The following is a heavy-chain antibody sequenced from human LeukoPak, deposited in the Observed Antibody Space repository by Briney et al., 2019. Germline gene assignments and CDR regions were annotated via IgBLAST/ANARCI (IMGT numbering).Heavy chain of an antibody. CDR2: INPNSGGS. CDR3: ARSLGYCSGGSCTDAFDI. CDR1: GYTFTDYY. J-gene: IGHJ3*02. D-gene: IGHD2-15*01. Sequence: ASVKVSCKASGYTFTDYYMHWVRQAPGHGLEWMGWINPNSGGSNYAQKFQGRVTMTRDTSISTAYMELSRLRSDDTAVYYCARSLGYCSGGSCTDAFDIWGQGTMVTVSS. V-gene: IGHV1-2*02.